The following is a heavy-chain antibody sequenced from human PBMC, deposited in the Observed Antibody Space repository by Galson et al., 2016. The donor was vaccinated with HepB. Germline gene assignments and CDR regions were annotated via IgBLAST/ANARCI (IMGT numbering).Heavy chain of an antibody. CDR1: GGTFSSYA. D-gene: IGHD1-14*01. CDR3: ARGEGSRGSWFDP. J-gene: IGHJ5*02. CDR2: IIPIFHTA. V-gene: IGHV1-69*13. Sequence: SVKVSCKVSGGTFSSYAISWVRQAPGQGLEWMGGIIPIFHTADYAQKFQGRVTIIADESTSTAYMELSSLRSEDTATYYCARGEGSRGSWFDPWGQGTLVTVSS.